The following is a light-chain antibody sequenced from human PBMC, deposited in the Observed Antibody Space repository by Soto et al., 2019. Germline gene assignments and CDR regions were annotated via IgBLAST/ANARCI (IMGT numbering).Light chain of an antibody. J-gene: IGKJ5*01. Sequence: DIQMTQSPSSLSASVGDRVTITCQARQDISNYLNCYQQKPGKAPKLLIYDASNLETGVPSRFSGSASGTDFTFTISSLQPEDIATYYCKQYDNLPPITFGQGTRLEIK. CDR1: QDISNY. V-gene: IGKV1-33*01. CDR3: KQYDNLPPIT. CDR2: DAS.